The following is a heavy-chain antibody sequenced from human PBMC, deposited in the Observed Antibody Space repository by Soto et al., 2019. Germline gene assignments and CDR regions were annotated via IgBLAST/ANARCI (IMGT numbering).Heavy chain of an antibody. D-gene: IGHD3-9*01. CDR2: VYYSGST. CDR3: ARNISTHFDS. V-gene: IGHV4-38-2*01. J-gene: IGHJ4*02. CDR1: GYSISNGDY. Sequence: PSETLSLTCAVSGYSISNGDYWGWIRQAPGKGLEWIGSVYYSGSTHYEPPLRGRIAISVDTLKNQFSLRLTSVTAADTAMYFCARNISTHFDSWGQGIPVTVSS.